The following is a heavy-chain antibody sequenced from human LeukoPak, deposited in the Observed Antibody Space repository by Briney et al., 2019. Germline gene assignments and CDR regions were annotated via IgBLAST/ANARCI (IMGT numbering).Heavy chain of an antibody. CDR1: GGSISSYY. V-gene: IGHV4-59*01. CDR2: IYYSGST. CDR3: AREGLYRPFDY. J-gene: IGHJ4*02. D-gene: IGHD2/OR15-2a*01. Sequence: SETLSLTCTVSGGSISSYYWSWIRQPPGKGLEWIGYIYYSGSTNYNPSLKSRVTISVDTSKNQFSLKLSSVTAADTAVYYCAREGLYRPFDYWGQGTLVSVSS.